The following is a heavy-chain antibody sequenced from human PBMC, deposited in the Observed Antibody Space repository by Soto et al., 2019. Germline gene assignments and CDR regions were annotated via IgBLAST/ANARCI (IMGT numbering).Heavy chain of an antibody. CDR2: INHRGST. Sequence: QVLLQQWGAGLLKPSETQSLTCAVYGGSFSTYYWSWIRQPPGKGLEWIGEINHRGSTNYNPSLKSRVTISVDTSKNQFSLKLSSVTAADMAVYYCARGLNWNYGAFDYWGQGTLVTVSS. V-gene: IGHV4-34*01. CDR3: ARGLNWNYGAFDY. J-gene: IGHJ4*02. D-gene: IGHD1-7*01. CDR1: GGSFSTYY.